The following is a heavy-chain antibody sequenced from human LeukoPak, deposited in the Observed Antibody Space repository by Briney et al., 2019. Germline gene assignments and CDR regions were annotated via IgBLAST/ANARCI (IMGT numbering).Heavy chain of an antibody. CDR2: MNPNSGGT. D-gene: IGHD3-9*01. CDR1: GYTFTSYD. J-gene: IGHJ4*02. Sequence: GASVKVSCKASGYTFTSYDINWVRQATGQGLEWMGWMNPNSGGTNYAQKFQGRVTMTRDTSISTAYMALSRLRSDDTAVYYCARDLVEWDFDYWGQGTLVTVSS. CDR3: ARDLVEWDFDY. V-gene: IGHV1-2*02.